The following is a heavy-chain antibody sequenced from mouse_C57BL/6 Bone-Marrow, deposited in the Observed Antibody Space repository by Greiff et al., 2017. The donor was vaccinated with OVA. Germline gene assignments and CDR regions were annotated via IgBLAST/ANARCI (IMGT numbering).Heavy chain of an antibody. CDR2: ISYDGSN. Sequence: EVQLQQSGPGLVKPSQSLSLTCSVTGYSITSGYYWNWIRQFPGNKLEWMGYISYDGSNNYNPSLKNRISITRDTSKNQFFLKLTSVTTEDTATYYCARKVYYGMYYFDYWGQGTTLTVSS. D-gene: IGHD1-1*01. CDR1: GYSITSGYY. J-gene: IGHJ2*01. CDR3: ARKVYYGMYYFDY. V-gene: IGHV3-6*01.